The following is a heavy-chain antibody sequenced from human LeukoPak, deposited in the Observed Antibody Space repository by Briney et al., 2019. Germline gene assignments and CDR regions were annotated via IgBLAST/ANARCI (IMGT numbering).Heavy chain of an antibody. CDR3: ASDTQDYGSGSYYD. J-gene: IGHJ4*02. CDR1: GGTFSSYA. CDR2: IIPIFGTA. Sequence: PKASVKVSCKASGGTFSSYAISWVRQAPGQGLEWMGGIIPIFGTANYAQKFQGGVTITADESTSTAYMELSSLGSEDTAVYYCASDTQDYGSGSYYDWGQGTLVTVSS. D-gene: IGHD3-10*01. V-gene: IGHV1-69*13.